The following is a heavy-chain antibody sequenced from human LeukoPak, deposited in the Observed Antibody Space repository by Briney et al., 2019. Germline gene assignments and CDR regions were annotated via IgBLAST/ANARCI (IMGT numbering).Heavy chain of an antibody. V-gene: IGHV3-7*01. CDR1: GFTFSSYS. CDR3: TRIGLSKRIDI. Sequence: GGSLRLSCAASGFTFSSYSMNWVRQAPGKGLEWVANIKQHGSEKYYVDSVKGRFTISRDNAKNSLYLQMNSLRAEDTAVYYCTRIGLSKRIDIWGQGTLVTVSS. J-gene: IGHJ3*02. CDR2: IKQHGSEK.